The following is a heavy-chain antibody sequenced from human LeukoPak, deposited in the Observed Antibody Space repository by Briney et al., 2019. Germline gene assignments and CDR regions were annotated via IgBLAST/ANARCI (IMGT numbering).Heavy chain of an antibody. CDR2: IYYSGST. CDR3: AITAETVAGNWFDP. CDR1: GGSISSSSYY. D-gene: IGHD6-19*01. V-gene: IGHV4-39*01. J-gene: IGHJ5*02. Sequence: SETLSLTCTVSGGSISSSSYYWGWIRQPPGKGLEWIGSIYYSGSTYYNPSLMSRVTISVDTSKNQFSLKLSSVTAADTAVYYCAITAETVAGNWFDPWGQGTLVTVSS.